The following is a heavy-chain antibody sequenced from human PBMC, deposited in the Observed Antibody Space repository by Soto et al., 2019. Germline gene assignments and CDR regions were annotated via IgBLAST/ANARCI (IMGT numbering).Heavy chain of an antibody. Sequence: SETLSLTCTVSGASINNNDYYWSWIRQTPGKGLEWIGYVYYSGTTDYIPSLKSRLSMSIDKSQNQFTLKLNSVTAAGTATYYCARMSYFYDKWYFDLWGRGTLVTVSS. J-gene: IGHJ2*01. V-gene: IGHV4-30-4*01. D-gene: IGHD3-22*01. CDR3: ARMSYFYDKWYFDL. CDR1: GASINNNDYY. CDR2: VYYSGTT.